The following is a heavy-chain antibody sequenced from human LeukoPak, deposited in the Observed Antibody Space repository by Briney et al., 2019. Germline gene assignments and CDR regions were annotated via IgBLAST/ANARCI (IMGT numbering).Heavy chain of an antibody. D-gene: IGHD3-22*01. CDR1: GYTFTSYD. V-gene: IGHV1-8*01. J-gene: IGHJ4*02. Sequence: ASVKFSSKASGYTFTSYDINWVRQATGQGLEWMGWMNPNSGNTGYAQKFQGRVTMTRNASISTAYMELSSLRSEDTAVYYCARGDSSGYFRHWGQGTLVTVSS. CDR2: MNPNSGNT. CDR3: ARGDSSGYFRH.